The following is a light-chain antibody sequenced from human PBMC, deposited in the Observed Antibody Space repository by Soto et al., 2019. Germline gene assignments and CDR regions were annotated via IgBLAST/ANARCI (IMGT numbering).Light chain of an antibody. CDR3: QQFNSYPPPG. V-gene: IGKV1-13*02. CDR2: DAS. CDR1: QGISSA. Sequence: AIQLTQSPSSLSASVGDRVTITCRASQGISSALAWYQQKPGKAPKLLIYDASSLESGVPSRFSRSRSGTDFSLTISSLQPEDFATYFRQQFNSYPPPGFGGGTLVEIK. J-gene: IGKJ4*01.